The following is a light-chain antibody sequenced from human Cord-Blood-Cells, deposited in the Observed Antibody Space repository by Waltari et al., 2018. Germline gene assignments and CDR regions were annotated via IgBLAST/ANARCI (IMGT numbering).Light chain of an antibody. J-gene: IGLJ3*02. V-gene: IGLV2-23*01. CDR1: SSAVWSSNL. CDR3: CSYAGSSTWV. CDR2: EGS. Sequence: QSALTPPASVTGSPGPAITISCTGTSSAVWSSNLVPWYQQHPGKAPKLMIYEGSKRPSGVSNRFSGSKSGNTASLTISGLQAEDEADYYCCSYAGSSTWVFGGGTKLTVL.